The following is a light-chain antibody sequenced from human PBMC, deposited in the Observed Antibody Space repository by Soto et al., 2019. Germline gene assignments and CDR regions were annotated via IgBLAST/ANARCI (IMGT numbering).Light chain of an antibody. Sequence: EIVLTQSPGTPSLSPGERATLSCRASQSVSSTYLAWYQQKPGQAPRLLIYGASSRAAGVPDRFSGSGSGTDFTLTISRLEPEDFAVYHCQQFGSSLALTFGGGTKVDIK. CDR1: QSVSSTY. CDR3: QQFGSSLALT. CDR2: GAS. J-gene: IGKJ4*01. V-gene: IGKV3-20*01.